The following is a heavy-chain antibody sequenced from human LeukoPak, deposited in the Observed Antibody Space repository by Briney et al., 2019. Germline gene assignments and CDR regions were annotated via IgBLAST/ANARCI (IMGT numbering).Heavy chain of an antibody. V-gene: IGHV4-4*07. Sequence: SETLSLTCTVSGGSISSYYWSWIRQPAGKGLEWIGRIHTSGSTNYNTSLKSRVTMSVDTSKNQFSLKLSSVTAADTAVYYCARELRFPYYFDYWGQGTLVTVSS. CDR1: GGSISSYY. D-gene: IGHD3-10*01. CDR2: IHTSGST. J-gene: IGHJ4*02. CDR3: ARELRFPYYFDY.